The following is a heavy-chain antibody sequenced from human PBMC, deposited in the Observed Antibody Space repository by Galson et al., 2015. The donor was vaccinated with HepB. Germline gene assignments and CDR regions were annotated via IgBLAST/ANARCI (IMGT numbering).Heavy chain of an antibody. CDR3: ASGVTMIVVVNQLDY. Sequence: SVKVSCKVSGYTLTELSMHWVRQAPGQGLEWMGGIIPIFGTANYAQKFQGRVTITADESTSTAYMELSNLRSEDTAVYYCASGVTMIVVVNQLDYWGQGTLVTVSS. CDR2: IIPIFGTA. V-gene: IGHV1-69*13. J-gene: IGHJ4*02. D-gene: IGHD3-22*01. CDR1: GYTLTELS.